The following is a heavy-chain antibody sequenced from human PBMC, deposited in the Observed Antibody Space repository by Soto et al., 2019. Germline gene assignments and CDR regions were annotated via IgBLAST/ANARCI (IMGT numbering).Heavy chain of an antibody. CDR2: ISPYTGKK. CDR3: ARDRDRFWLDP. D-gene: IGHD3-3*01. CDR1: GYTFTSYD. J-gene: IGHJ5*02. Sequence: QIYLVQSGPEVKRPGASLIVSCKTSGYTFTSYDVYWVRQAPGQGLEWMGWISPYTGKKKYVEKFQGRVDMTFETATSTVYLEVRGLKFDDTAVYYCARDRDRFWLDPWGQGTLVTVSS. V-gene: IGHV1-18*01.